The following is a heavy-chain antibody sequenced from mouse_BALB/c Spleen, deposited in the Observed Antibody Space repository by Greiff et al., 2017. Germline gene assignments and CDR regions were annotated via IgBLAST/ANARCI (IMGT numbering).Heavy chain of an antibody. D-gene: IGHD3-1*01. J-gene: IGHJ1*01. Sequence: EVQRVESGGGLVQPGGSRKLSCAASGFTFSSFGMHWVRQAPEKGLEWVAYISSGSSTIYYADTVKGRFTISRDNPKNTLFLQMTSLRSEDTAMYYCARSDRDWYFDVWGAGTTVTVSS. CDR1: GFTFSSFG. V-gene: IGHV5-17*02. CDR3: ARSDRDWYFDV. CDR2: ISSGSSTI.